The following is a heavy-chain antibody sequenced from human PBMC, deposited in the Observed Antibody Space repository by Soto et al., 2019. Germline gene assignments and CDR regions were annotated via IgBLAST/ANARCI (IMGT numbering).Heavy chain of an antibody. CDR3: AKDLNIVVVVANPGSVDAFDF. CDR2: ISGSGGST. Sequence: PGGSLRLSCAASGFTFSSYAMSWVRQAPGKGLEWVSAISGSGGSTYYADSVKGRFTISRDNSKNTLYLQMNSLRAEDTAVYYCAKDLNIVVVVANPGSVDAFDFWGQGTMVTVSS. CDR1: GFTFSSYA. J-gene: IGHJ3*01. V-gene: IGHV3-23*01. D-gene: IGHD2-15*01.